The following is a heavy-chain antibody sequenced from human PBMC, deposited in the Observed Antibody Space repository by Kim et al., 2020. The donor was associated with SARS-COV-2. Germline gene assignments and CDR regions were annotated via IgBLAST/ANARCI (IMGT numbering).Heavy chain of an antibody. CDR1: GGSISSYY. J-gene: IGHJ6*02. CDR2: IYYSGST. D-gene: IGHD3-10*01. Sequence: SETLSLTCTVSGGSISSYYWSWIRQPPGKGLEWIGYIYYSGSTNYNPSLKSRVTISVDTSKNQFSLKLSSVTAADTAVYYCARVRWFGETRGNSYYGMDVWGQGTTVTVSS. V-gene: IGHV4-59*01. CDR3: ARVRWFGETRGNSYYGMDV.